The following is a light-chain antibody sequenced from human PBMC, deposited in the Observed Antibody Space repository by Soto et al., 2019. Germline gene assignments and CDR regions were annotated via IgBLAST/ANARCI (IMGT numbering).Light chain of an antibody. CDR3: SSYAGGIKWV. J-gene: IGLJ3*02. CDR2: EVS. Sequence: QSVLTQPPSASGSPGQSVTISCTGTSSDVGGYNFVSWYQQHPGKAPKFMIDEVSKRPSGVPDRFSGSKSGNTASLTVSGLQAEDEADYYCSSYAGGIKWVFGGGTKLTVL. V-gene: IGLV2-8*01. CDR1: SSDVGGYNF.